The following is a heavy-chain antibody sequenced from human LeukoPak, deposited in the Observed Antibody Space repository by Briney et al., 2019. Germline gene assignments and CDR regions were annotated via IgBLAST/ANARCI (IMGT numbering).Heavy chain of an antibody. J-gene: IGHJ6*03. CDR3: ARDRSGSSYYMDV. CDR2: IDSDGSST. Sequence: VSYIDSDGSSTTYADSVKGRFTISRDNAKNTLYLQMNSLRAEDTGVYYCARDRSGSSYYMDVWGKGATVTVSS. V-gene: IGHV3-74*01. D-gene: IGHD1-26*01.